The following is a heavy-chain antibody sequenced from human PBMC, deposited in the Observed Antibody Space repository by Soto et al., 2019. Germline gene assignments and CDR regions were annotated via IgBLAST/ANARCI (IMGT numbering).Heavy chain of an antibody. CDR3: ARDRVGGGWLVVESD. D-gene: IGHD6-19*01. CDR2: IYYSGST. J-gene: IGHJ4*02. CDR1: GGSVSSVDYY. V-gene: IGHV4-61*08. Sequence: QVQLQESGPGLVKPSETLSLTCSVSGGSVSSVDYYWSWVRQPPGKGLEWIRYIYYSGSTKSSSSLKSRVTISVEKSKNQFPLKLSSVTAADTAVYYCARDRVGGGWLVVESDWGQGTLVTVSS.